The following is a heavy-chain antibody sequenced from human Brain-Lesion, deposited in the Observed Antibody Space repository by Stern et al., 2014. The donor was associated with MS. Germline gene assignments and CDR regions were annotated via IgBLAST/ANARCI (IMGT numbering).Heavy chain of an antibody. D-gene: IGHD3-22*01. CDR2: IYHSGST. CDR3: ARRLAYDSSGYVDAFDI. V-gene: IGHV4-39*01. Sequence: VQLVESGPGLVKPSETLSLTCTVSDGSISNFSYYWGWIRQPPGKGLEWIGNIYHSGSTYYNPSLKSRVTIPVDPSKNHFSLTLNSVTAADTAVYYCARRLAYDSSGYVDAFDIWGQGTMVIVSS. J-gene: IGHJ3*02. CDR1: DGSISNFSYY.